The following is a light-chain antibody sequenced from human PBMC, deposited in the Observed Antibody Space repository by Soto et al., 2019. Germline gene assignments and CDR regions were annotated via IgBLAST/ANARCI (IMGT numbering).Light chain of an antibody. CDR2: GNS. J-gene: IGLJ2*01. CDR3: QSYDNSLGGVV. V-gene: IGLV1-40*01. CDR1: SSNIGAVYD. Sequence: QSVLTQPPSVSGAPGQRVTISCTGSSSNIGAVYDVHWYQQLPGRAPKLLIYGNSNRPSGVPDRFSGSKSGSSASLAITGLQAEDEAHYHCQSYDNSLGGVVFGGGTPLTVL.